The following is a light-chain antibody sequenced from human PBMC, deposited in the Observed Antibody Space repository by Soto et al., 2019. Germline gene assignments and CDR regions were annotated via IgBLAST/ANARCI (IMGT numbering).Light chain of an antibody. Sequence: DIQMTHSPSTLSASVVDRVTITFRASQGISSWLAWYQQKPGKAPKLLIYKASSLESGVPSRFSGSGSGTEFTLTISSLQPDDFATYYCQKYNSYPLNFGGGTKVDIK. J-gene: IGKJ4*01. CDR2: KAS. CDR3: QKYNSYPLN. V-gene: IGKV1-5*03. CDR1: QGISSW.